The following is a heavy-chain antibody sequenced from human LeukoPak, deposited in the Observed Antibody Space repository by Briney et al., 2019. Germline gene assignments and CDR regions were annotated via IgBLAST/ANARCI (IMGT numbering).Heavy chain of an antibody. CDR2: ISSDGSSV. D-gene: IGHD2-15*01. CDR1: GFTFSDYW. CDR3: TRDFIEYCSGGSCSALDY. V-gene: IGHV3-74*01. J-gene: IGHJ4*02. Sequence: GGSLRLSCAASGFTFSDYWMHWVRQAPGKGLVWVSRISSDGSSVTYADSVKGRFTISRDNAKNSLYLQMSSLRVEDTAVYYCTRDFIEYCSGGSCSALDYWGQGTLVTVSS.